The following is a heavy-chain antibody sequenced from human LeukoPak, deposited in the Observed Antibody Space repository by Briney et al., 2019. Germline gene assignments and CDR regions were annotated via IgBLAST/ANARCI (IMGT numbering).Heavy chain of an antibody. J-gene: IGHJ3*02. Sequence: PGGSLRLSCAASGFTFTSYSMNWVRQAAGKGLEWISYISSSSAVIFYADSVKGRFTISRDNAKNSLYLQMNSLRAEDTAVYYCAAKYNWNDDGLDIWGQGTMVTVSS. CDR3: AAKYNWNDDGLDI. V-gene: IGHV3-48*04. CDR1: GFTFTSYS. D-gene: IGHD1-1*01. CDR2: ISSSSAVI.